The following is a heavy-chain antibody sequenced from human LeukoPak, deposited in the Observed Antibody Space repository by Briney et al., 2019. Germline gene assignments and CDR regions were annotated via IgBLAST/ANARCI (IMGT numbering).Heavy chain of an antibody. Sequence: ASVTVSCTASGYTFTGYYMHWVRQAPGQGLEWMGIINPSGGSTGYAQKFQGRVTMTRDMSTSTVYMELSSLRSEDTAVYYCARSMITFGGVIALDYWGQGTLVTVSS. CDR1: GYTFTGYY. CDR3: ARSMITFGGVIALDY. J-gene: IGHJ4*02. CDR2: INPSGGST. D-gene: IGHD3-16*02. V-gene: IGHV1-46*01.